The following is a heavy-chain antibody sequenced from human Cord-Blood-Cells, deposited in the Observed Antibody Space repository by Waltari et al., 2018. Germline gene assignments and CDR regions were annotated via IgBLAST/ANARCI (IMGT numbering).Heavy chain of an antibody. V-gene: IGHV1-69*09. J-gene: IGHJ3*02. CDR2: IIPILGIA. CDR3: ARVAGETGDAFDI. D-gene: IGHD7-27*01. Sequence: QVQLVQSGAEVKKPGSSVKVSCKASGGTFSSYAISWVRQAPGQGLEWMGRIIPILGIANYAQKFQGRVTITADKSTSTAYMELSSLRSEDTAVYYCARVAGETGDAFDIWGQGTMVTVSS. CDR1: GGTFSSYA.